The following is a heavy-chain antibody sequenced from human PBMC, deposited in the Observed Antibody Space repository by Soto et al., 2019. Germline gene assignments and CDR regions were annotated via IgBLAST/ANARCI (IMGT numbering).Heavy chain of an antibody. D-gene: IGHD6-19*01. CDR3: ARVSSGWYVWFDP. J-gene: IGHJ5*02. Sequence: SETLSLTCTVSGGSISSGGYYWSWIRQHPGKGLEWIGYIYYSGSTYYNPSLKSRVTISVDTSKNHFSLKLSSVTAADTAVYYCARVSSGWYVWFDPWGQGTLVTVSS. CDR1: GGSISSGGYY. CDR2: IYYSGST. V-gene: IGHV4-31*03.